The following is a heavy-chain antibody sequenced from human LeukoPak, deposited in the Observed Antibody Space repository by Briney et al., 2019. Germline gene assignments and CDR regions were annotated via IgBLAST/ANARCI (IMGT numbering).Heavy chain of an antibody. Sequence: ASVKVSCKASGGTFSSYAISWVRQAPGQGLEWMGGIIPIFGTANYAQKFQGRVTITTDESTSTAYMELSSLRSEDTAVYYCARVRPYYYYMAVWGKGTTVTVSS. V-gene: IGHV1-69*05. CDR1: GGTFSSYA. CDR2: IIPIFGTA. J-gene: IGHJ6*03. CDR3: ARVRPYYYYMAV.